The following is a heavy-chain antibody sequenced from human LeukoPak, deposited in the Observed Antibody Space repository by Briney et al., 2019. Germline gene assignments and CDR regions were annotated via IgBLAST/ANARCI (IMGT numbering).Heavy chain of an antibody. CDR3: ARGYHSSGWRDAFDI. Sequence: GGSLRLSCAASGFTFSSYCMSWVRQAPGKGLEWVAQIKQDGSEKYYVDSVKGRFTISRDNAKNSLYLQMNSLRGEDTAVYYCARGYHSSGWRDAFDIWGQGTMVTVSS. CDR1: GFTFSSYC. CDR2: IKQDGSEK. V-gene: IGHV3-7*03. D-gene: IGHD6-19*01. J-gene: IGHJ3*02.